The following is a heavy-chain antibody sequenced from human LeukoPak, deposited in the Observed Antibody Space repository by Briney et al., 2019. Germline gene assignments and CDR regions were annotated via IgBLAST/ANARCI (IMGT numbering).Heavy chain of an antibody. CDR2: INPNSGGT. CDR1: GYTFTGYY. J-gene: IGHJ4*02. D-gene: IGHD4-17*01. CDR3: ARYSTVTAYYFDY. V-gene: IGHV1-2*02. Sequence: ASVKVSCKASGYTFTGYYIHWVRQAPGQGLEWMGWINPNSGGTNYAQKLQGRVTMTRDTSISTAYMELSRLRSDDTAVYYCARYSTVTAYYFDYWGQGTLVTVSS.